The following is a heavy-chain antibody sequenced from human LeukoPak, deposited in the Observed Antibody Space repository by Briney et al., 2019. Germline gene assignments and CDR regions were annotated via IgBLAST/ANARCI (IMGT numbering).Heavy chain of an antibody. CDR1: GDSISAYY. D-gene: IGHD1-26*01. V-gene: IGHV4-59*08. CDR3: AKYGGSPANYFDY. J-gene: IGHJ4*02. CDR2: IHYTGSI. Sequence: PSEALSLTCTVSGDSISAYYWGWVRQPPGKGLEWIAYIHYTGSINYNPSLKSRVTISMDTSKSQFSLHVNSVTAADTAVYYCAKYGGSPANYFDYWGRGTLVTVSS.